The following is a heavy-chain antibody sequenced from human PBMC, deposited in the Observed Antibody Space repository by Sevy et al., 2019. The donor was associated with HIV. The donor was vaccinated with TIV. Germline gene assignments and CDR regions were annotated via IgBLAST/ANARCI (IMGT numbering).Heavy chain of an antibody. Sequence: GESLKISCAASGFTFSSYWMSWVRQAPGKGLEWVANIKQGGSEKYYVDSVKGRFTISRDNAKNSLYLQMNSLRAEDTAVYYCARGELWLQGGYYFDYWGEGTLVAVSS. D-gene: IGHD5-18*01. CDR2: IKQGGSEK. CDR3: ARGELWLQGGYYFDY. V-gene: IGHV3-7*03. CDR1: GFTFSSYW. J-gene: IGHJ4*02.